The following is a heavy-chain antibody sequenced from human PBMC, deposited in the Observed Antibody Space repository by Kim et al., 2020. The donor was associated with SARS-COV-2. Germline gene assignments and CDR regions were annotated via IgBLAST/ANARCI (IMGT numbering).Heavy chain of an antibody. CDR2: IWYDGSNK. D-gene: IGHD3-10*01. J-gene: IGHJ6*02. CDR1: GFTFSNYG. CDR3: AKVWQPADITLIRGVSYGRDV. V-gene: IGHV3-33*06. Sequence: GGSLRLSCAASGFTFSNYGMHWVRQAPGKGLEWVAVIWYDGSNKYYADSVKGRFTISRDNSKNILYLQMNSLRAADTAVYYCAKVWQPADITLIRGVSYGRDVWGQGTTVTVSS.